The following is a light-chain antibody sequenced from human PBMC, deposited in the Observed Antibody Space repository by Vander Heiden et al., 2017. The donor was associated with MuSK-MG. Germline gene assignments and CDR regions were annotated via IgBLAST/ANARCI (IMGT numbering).Light chain of an antibody. J-gene: IGKJ1*01. V-gene: IGKV1-39*01. Sequence: DSQMTQSPSSLSASVGDRVTITCRASQSISSYLNWYQQKPGKAPKLLIYAASSLQSGVPSRFSGSGSGTDFTLTISSLQPEDFATYYCQQSDSTPWTFGQGTKVEIK. CDR1: QSISSY. CDR3: QQSDSTPWT. CDR2: AAS.